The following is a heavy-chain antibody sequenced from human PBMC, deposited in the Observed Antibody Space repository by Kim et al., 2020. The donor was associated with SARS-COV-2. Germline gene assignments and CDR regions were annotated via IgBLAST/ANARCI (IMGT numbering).Heavy chain of an antibody. D-gene: IGHD3-10*01. J-gene: IGHJ6*02. Sequence: ASVKVSCKASGYTFTSYYMHWVRQAPGQGLEWMGIINPSGGSTSYAQKFQGRVTMTRDTSTSTVYMELSSLRSEDTAVYYCARDPAGSGSYYNTYYYGMDVWGQGTTVTVSS. V-gene: IGHV1-46*01. CDR2: INPSGGST. CDR3: ARDPAGSGSYYNTYYYGMDV. CDR1: GYTFTSYY.